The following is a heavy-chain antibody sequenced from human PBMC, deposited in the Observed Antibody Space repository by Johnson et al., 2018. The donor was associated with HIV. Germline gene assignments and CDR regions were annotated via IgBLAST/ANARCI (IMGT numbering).Heavy chain of an antibody. CDR3: AKAYCPGCDAFDI. CDR2: ISYDGSNK. D-gene: IGHD2-21*01. V-gene: IGHV3-30*18. CDR1: GFTLSSYG. J-gene: IGHJ3*02. Sequence: QVQLVESGGGLVQPGRSLRLSCAASGFTLSSYGMHWVRQAPGKGLEWVAVISYDGSNKYYADSVKGRFTISRDNSKNTLYLQMDSLRTEDTGVYYCAKAYCPGCDAFDIWGQGTMVTVSS.